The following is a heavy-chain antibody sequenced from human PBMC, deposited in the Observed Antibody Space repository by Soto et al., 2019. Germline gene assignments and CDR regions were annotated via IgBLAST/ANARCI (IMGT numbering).Heavy chain of an antibody. CDR2: IYHSGST. V-gene: IGHV4-30-4*02. CDR1: GECINIVDHC. Sequence: PSDPLPLTCTFSGECINIVDHCFRLMRQRPGKGLEWMGYIYHSGSTHYNPSLNSRLTISIDTSANRFSLNLTSVTAADTAVYFCARLRWETENNWFDPWGQGALVTVSS. J-gene: IGHJ5*02. D-gene: IGHD1-26*01. CDR3: ARLRWETENNWFDP.